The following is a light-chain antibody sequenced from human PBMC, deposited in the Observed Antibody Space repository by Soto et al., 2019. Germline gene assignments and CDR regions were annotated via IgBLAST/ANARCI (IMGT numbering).Light chain of an antibody. Sequence: QSVLTQSPSASASLGASVKLTCTLSRGHSSYAIAWHQQQPEKGPRYLINLNSDGSHSKGDGIPDRFSGSSSGAERYLTITCLKSADEADSYCQTWGTGTWVFGGGTKLTVL. V-gene: IGLV4-69*01. CDR2: LNSDGSH. J-gene: IGLJ3*02. CDR1: RGHSSYA. CDR3: QTWGTGTWV.